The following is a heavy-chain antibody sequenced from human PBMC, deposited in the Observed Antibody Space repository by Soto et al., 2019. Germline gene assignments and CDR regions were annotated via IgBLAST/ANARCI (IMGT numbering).Heavy chain of an antibody. CDR3: ARGLTSAFHYYGMDV. CDR2: IYYSGST. Sequence: PSETLSLTCTVSGGSISSYYWSWIRQPPGKGLEWIGYIYYSGSTNYNPSLKSRVTISVDTSKNQFSLKLSSVTAADTAVYYCARGLTSAFHYYGMDVWGQGTTVTVSS. J-gene: IGHJ6*02. V-gene: IGHV4-59*01. D-gene: IGHD2-15*01. CDR1: GGSISSYY.